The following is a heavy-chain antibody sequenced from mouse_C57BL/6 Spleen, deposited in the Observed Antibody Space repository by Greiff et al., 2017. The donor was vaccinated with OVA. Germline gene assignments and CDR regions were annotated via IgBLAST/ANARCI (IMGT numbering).Heavy chain of an antibody. CDR1: GFTFSSYA. Sequence: EVNVVESGEGLVKPGGSLKLSCAASGFTFSSYAMSWVRQTPEKRLEWVAYISSGGDYIYYADTVKGRFTISRDNARNTLYLQMSSLKSEDTAMYYCTRDWDEYYFDDWGQGTTLTVSS. CDR2: ISSGGDYI. CDR3: TRDWDEYYFDD. J-gene: IGHJ2*01. V-gene: IGHV5-9-1*02. D-gene: IGHD4-1*01.